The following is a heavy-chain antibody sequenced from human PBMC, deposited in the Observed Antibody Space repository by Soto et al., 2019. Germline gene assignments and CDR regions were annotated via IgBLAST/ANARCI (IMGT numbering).Heavy chain of an antibody. J-gene: IGHJ6*03. CDR2: ISGSGGST. V-gene: IGHV3-23*01. CDR3: AKPGPDNYDILTGYYGRADYYYMDV. Sequence: GGSLRLSCAASGFTFSSYAMSWVRQAPGKGLEWVSVISGSGGSTYYADSVKGRFTISRDNSKNTLYLQMNSLGAEDTAVYYCAKPGPDNYDILTGYYGRADYYYMDVWGKGTTVTVSS. D-gene: IGHD3-9*01. CDR1: GFTFSSYA.